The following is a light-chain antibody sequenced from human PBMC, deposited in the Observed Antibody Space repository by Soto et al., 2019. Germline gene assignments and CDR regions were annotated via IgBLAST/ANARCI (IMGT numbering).Light chain of an antibody. CDR1: QSVGSW. J-gene: IGKJ1*01. CDR3: QQYNSYSWT. V-gene: IGKV1-5*03. Sequence: DIQMTQSPSTLSASVGDRVTITCRASQSVGSWLAWFQQKPGKAPKLLIYKASTLESGVPSRFSGSGSGTEFTLTISSLQPDDFATYYCQQYNSYSWTFGQGTKVEIE. CDR2: KAS.